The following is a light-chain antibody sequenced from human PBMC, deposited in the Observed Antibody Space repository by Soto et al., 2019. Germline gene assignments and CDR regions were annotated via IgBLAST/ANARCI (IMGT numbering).Light chain of an antibody. J-gene: IGKJ1*01. CDR1: QSVSSY. CDR3: HQRSNWPWT. CDR2: DAS. Sequence: EIVLTQSPATLSLSPGERATLSCRASQSVSSYLAWYQQKPGQAPRLLIYDASSRATGIPARFSGSGSGTDFTLTISSLEPEDFAVYYCHQRSNWPWTFGQGTKVEIK. V-gene: IGKV3-11*01.